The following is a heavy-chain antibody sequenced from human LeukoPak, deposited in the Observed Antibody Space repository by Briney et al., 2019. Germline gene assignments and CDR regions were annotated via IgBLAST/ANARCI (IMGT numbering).Heavy chain of an antibody. D-gene: IGHD3-10*01. V-gene: IGHV4-59*01. CDR1: GGSISSYY. CDR2: IYYSGST. J-gene: IGHJ4*02. Sequence: PSETLSLTCTVSGGSISSYYWSWIRQPPGKGLEGIGYIYYSGSTNYNPSLKSRVTISVDTSKNQFSLKLGSVTAADTAVYYCGRERYYGSGTVDWGQGTLVTVSS. CDR3: GRERYYGSGTVD.